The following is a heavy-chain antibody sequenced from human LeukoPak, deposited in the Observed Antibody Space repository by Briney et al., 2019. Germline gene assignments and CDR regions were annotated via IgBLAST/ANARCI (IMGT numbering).Heavy chain of an antibody. V-gene: IGHV5-51*03. CDR3: ARPTYFYDSSGSLYYFDF. Sequence: KPGESLKISCKGSGYSFTNYWIGWVRQMPGKGLKWMGIIYPGDSDTRYSPSFQGRVTISADKSISTAYLQWSSLKASDTAMYYCARPTYFYDSSGSLYYFDFWGQGTLVTVSS. CDR2: IYPGDSDT. D-gene: IGHD3-22*01. J-gene: IGHJ4*02. CDR1: GYSFTNYW.